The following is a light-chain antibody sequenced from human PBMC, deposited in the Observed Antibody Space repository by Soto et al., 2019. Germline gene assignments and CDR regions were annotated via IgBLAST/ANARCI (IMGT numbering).Light chain of an antibody. CDR1: QSISSL. J-gene: IGKJ2*01. Sequence: DIQITQSPSTLSASVGDRVTITCRASQSISSLLAWYQQKPGRAPKLLIYDASNLESGVPSRFSGSGSGTEFTLTISSLQPDDFATYYCQQYHTYSPDTFGQGTKLEI. V-gene: IGKV1-5*01. CDR2: DAS. CDR3: QQYHTYSPDT.